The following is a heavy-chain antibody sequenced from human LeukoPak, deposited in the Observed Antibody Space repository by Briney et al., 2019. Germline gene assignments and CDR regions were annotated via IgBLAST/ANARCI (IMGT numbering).Heavy chain of an antibody. V-gene: IGHV1-69*16. CDR1: GGTFSSSS. J-gene: IGHJ4*02. Sequence: ASVKVSCKASGGTFSSSSINWVRQAPGQGLEWMGGIIPVLDTTNYAQNFQGRVTITTDEFTNTAYMELSSLGSEDTAVYYCARARGIASNYYFDYWGQGTLVTVSS. CDR2: IIPVLDTT. CDR3: ARARGIASNYYFDY. D-gene: IGHD6-13*01.